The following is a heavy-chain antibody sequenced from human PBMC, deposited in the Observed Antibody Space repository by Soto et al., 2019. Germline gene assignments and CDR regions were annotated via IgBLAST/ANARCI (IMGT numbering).Heavy chain of an antibody. V-gene: IGHV4-39*01. CDR1: GGSISSSSYY. CDR3: ATSGMELSDAFDI. D-gene: IGHD1-7*01. J-gene: IGHJ3*02. CDR2: IYYSGST. Sequence: TSETLSLTCTVSGGSISSSSYYWGWIRQPPGKGLEWIGSIYYSGSTYYNPSLKSRVTISVDTSKNQLSLKLSSVTAADTAVYYCATSGMELSDAFDIWGPGTMVTVS.